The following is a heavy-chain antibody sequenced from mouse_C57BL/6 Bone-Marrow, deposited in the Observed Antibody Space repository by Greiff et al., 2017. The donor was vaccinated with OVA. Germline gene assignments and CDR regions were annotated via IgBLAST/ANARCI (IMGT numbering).Heavy chain of an antibody. CDR3: ARGGLRRFAY. J-gene: IGHJ3*01. D-gene: IGHD2-4*01. V-gene: IGHV1-76*01. CDR2: IYPGSGST. CDR1: GYTFTDYC. Sequence: VQLQQSGAELVRPGASVKLSCKASGYTFTDYCINWVKQRPGQGLEWIARIYPGSGSTYYNEKFKGKATLTADKSSSTAYMQLSSLTSEDSAVYFCARGGLRRFAYWGQGTLVTVSA.